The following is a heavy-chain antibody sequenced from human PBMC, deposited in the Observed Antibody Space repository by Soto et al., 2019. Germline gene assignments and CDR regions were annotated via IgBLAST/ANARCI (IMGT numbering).Heavy chain of an antibody. CDR2: INAGNGNT. J-gene: IGHJ4*02. CDR1: GYTFTSYA. V-gene: IGHV1-3*01. D-gene: IGHD3-9*01. Sequence: ASVKVSCQAPGYTFTSYAMHWVRQAPGQRLEWMGWINAGNGNTKYSRKFQGRVTITRYTSASTAYMELSSRRSEDTAVYYCARLTGPLVYWGQGTLVTVSS. CDR3: ARLTGPLVY.